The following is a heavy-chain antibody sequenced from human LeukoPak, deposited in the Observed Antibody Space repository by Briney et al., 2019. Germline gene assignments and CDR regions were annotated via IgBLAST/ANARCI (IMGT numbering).Heavy chain of an antibody. CDR3: ARGHYDILTANWFDP. V-gene: IGHV4-61*01. CDR1: GGSVNSGSYY. D-gene: IGHD3-9*01. CDR2: IYYSGST. Sequence: SETLSLTCTVSGGSVNSGSYYWSWIRQPPGKGLEWIGYIYYSGSTNYNPSLKSRVTISVDTSKNQFSLKLSSVTAADTAVYYCARGHYDILTANWFDPWGQGTLVTVSS. J-gene: IGHJ5*02.